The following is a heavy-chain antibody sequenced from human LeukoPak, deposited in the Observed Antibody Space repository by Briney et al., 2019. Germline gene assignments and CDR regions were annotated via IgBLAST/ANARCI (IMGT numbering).Heavy chain of an antibody. J-gene: IGHJ2*01. CDR2: IYPDDSDT. Sequence: GESLKISCKGSGYKFNAYWIAWVRQLPGKGLEWMGIIYPDDSDTRYSPSFQGQVTISADESITTAYLQWHSLKASDTAIYYCARTPGSSDYRGYQYWYFDLWGRGTLVTVSS. D-gene: IGHD5-12*01. CDR3: ARTPGSSDYRGYQYWYFDL. V-gene: IGHV5-51*01. CDR1: GYKFNAYW.